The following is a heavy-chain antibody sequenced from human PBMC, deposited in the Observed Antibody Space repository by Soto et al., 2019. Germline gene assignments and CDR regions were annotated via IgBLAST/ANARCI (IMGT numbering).Heavy chain of an antibody. CDR3: ARGPW. V-gene: IGHV3-7*01. Sequence: EVQLVESGGGLVQPGESLRLSCAASGLTFRNYWLSWVRQAPGQGLEWVASINKDGGAKYFLDSVKGRFIISRDNARSTLSLQMNSLRAEDTAVYYCARGPWWGQGTLVTVSS. J-gene: IGHJ4*02. CDR2: INKDGGAK. CDR1: GLTFRNYW.